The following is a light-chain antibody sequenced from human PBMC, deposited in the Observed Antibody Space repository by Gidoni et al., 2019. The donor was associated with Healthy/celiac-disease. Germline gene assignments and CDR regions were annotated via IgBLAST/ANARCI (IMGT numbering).Light chain of an antibody. CDR1: QSISSY. V-gene: IGKV1-39*01. Sequence: DIQMTQSPSSLSASVGDSVTTTCRASQSISSYLNWYQQKPGKAPKLLIYAASSVQSGVPSRFSGSGSGTDFTLTISSLQPEDFATYYCQQSYSTPQTFGQGTKLEIK. CDR2: AAS. CDR3: QQSYSTPQT. J-gene: IGKJ2*01.